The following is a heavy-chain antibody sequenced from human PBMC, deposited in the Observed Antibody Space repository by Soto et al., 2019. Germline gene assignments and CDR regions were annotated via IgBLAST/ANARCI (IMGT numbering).Heavy chain of an antibody. J-gene: IGHJ4*02. CDR1: GFTFSSYA. D-gene: IGHD6-13*01. CDR3: AYSSTPFDY. CDR2: ISGSGGST. Sequence: EVQLLESGGGLXXXGXXXRLSCAASGFTFSSYAMSWVRQAPGKGLEWVSAISGSGGSTYYADSVKGRFTISRDNSKNTVYLQMNSLRAEDTAVYYCAYSSTPFDYWGQGTLVTVSS. V-gene: IGHV3-23*01.